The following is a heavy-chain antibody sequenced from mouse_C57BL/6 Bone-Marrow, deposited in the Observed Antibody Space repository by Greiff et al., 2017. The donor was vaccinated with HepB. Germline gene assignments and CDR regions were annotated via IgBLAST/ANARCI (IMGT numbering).Heavy chain of an antibody. J-gene: IGHJ3*01. Sequence: VQLQQSGAELARPGASVKMSCKASGYTFTSYTMHWVKQRPGQGLEWIGYINPSSGYTKYNQKFKDKATLTADKSSSTAYMQLSSLKSEDAAVYYCAPTAWFAYWGQGTLVTVSA. CDR1: GYTFTSYT. CDR2: INPSSGYT. CDR3: APTAWFAY. V-gene: IGHV1-4*01.